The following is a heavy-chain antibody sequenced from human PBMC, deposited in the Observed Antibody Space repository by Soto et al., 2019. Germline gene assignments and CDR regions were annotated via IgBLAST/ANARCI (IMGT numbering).Heavy chain of an antibody. V-gene: IGHV4-61*08. J-gene: IGHJ4*02. Sequence: SETLSLTCTVSGGSISSGGYYCIWIRQKPGKGLEVIGYIYYSGSTNYNPSLKSRVTISVDTSKNQFSLKLSSVTAADTAVYYCARGVGYSSSWYGLFFDYWGQGTLVTVSS. D-gene: IGHD6-13*01. CDR3: ARGVGYSSSWYGLFFDY. CDR2: IYYSGST. CDR1: GGSISSGGYY.